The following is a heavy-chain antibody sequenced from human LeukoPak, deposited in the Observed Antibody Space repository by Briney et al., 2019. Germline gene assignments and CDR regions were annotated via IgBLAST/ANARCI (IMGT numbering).Heavy chain of an antibody. CDR2: IYYSGST. CDR1: GGSISSYY. D-gene: IGHD3-22*01. J-gene: IGHJ4*02. Sequence: SETLSLTCTVSGGSISSYYWSWIRQPPGKGLEWIGYIYYSGSTNYNPSLKSRVTISVDTSKNQFSLKLSSVTAADTAVYYCARDYYDGSGYVAYRYFDYWGQGTLVTVSS. CDR3: ARDYYDGSGYVAYRYFDY. V-gene: IGHV4-59*01.